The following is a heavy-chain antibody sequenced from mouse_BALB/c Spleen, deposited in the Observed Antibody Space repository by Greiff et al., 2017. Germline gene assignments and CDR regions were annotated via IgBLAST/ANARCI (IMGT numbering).Heavy chain of an antibody. CDR2: ISYSGST. CDR3: ARQGYYGNYFDY. J-gene: IGHJ2*01. D-gene: IGHD2-1*01. Sequence: EVQLQQSGPSLVKPSQTLSLTCSVTGDSITSGYWNWIRKFPGNKLEYMGYISYSGSTYYNPSLKSRISITRDTSKNQYYLQLNSVTTEDTATYYCARQGYYGNYFDYWGQGTTLTVSS. V-gene: IGHV3-8*02. CDR1: GDSITSGY.